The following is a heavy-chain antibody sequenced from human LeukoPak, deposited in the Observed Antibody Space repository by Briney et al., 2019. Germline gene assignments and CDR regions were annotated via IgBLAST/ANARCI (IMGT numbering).Heavy chain of an antibody. Sequence: SETLSLTCAVYGGSFSGYYWSWIRQPPGRGLEWIGEINHSGSTNYNPSLKSRVTISVDTSKNQFSLKLSSVTAADTAVYYCARDPHSSTLYYFDYWGQGTLVTVSS. D-gene: IGHD6-6*01. V-gene: IGHV4-34*01. CDR1: GGSFSGYY. J-gene: IGHJ4*02. CDR2: INHSGST. CDR3: ARDPHSSTLYYFDY.